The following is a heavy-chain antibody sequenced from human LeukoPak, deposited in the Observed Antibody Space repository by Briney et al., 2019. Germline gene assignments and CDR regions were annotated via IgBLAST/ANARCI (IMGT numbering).Heavy chain of an antibody. CDR2: IYYSGST. Sequence: PSETLSLTCTVSGGSISSYYWSWIRQPPGKGLEWIGYIYYSGSTNYNPSLKSRVTISVDTSKNQFSLKLSSVTAADTAVYYCARDRFRIAAAGIYYGMDVWGQGTTVTVSS. V-gene: IGHV4-59*01. J-gene: IGHJ6*02. CDR1: GGSISSYY. CDR3: ARDRFRIAAAGIYYGMDV. D-gene: IGHD6-13*01.